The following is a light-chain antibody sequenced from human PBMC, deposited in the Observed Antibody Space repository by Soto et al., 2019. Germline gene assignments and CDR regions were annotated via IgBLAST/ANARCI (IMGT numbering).Light chain of an antibody. Sequence: DIQMTQSPSTLSASVGDRVTITCRASQSISSWLAWYQQKPGKAHKLLIYDASSLESGVPSRFSGSGSGTEFTLTISSLQPDDFATYYFQQYNSYWTFGQGTKVEIK. V-gene: IGKV1-5*01. CDR1: QSISSW. J-gene: IGKJ1*01. CDR2: DAS. CDR3: QQYNSYWT.